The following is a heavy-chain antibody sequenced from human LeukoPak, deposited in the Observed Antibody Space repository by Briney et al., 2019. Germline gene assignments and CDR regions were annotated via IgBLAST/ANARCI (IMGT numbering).Heavy chain of an antibody. Sequence: PSETLSLTCTVSGGSISRYYWSWIRQPPGKGLEWIGNIYHSGNTKYNPSLKSRVTISVDTSKNQFSLKMNSVTAADTAVYYCARDRQADFWSGYYTGGDAFDIWGQGTMVTVSS. CDR1: GGSISRYY. CDR3: ARDRQADFWSGYYTGGDAFDI. CDR2: IYHSGNT. V-gene: IGHV4-59*01. J-gene: IGHJ3*02. D-gene: IGHD3-3*01.